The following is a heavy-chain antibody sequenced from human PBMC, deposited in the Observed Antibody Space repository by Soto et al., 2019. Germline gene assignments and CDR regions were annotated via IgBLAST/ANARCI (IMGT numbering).Heavy chain of an antibody. V-gene: IGHV3-72*01. Sequence: EVLLVESGGGLVQPGGSLRLSCAASGFTFSDHYIDWVRQAPGKGLEWVGRTRNRAMTYTTEYAASVKGRFTISRDDLKNSLYLQMNILKTVDTAMYYCARSGSSTSCYDYWGRGALVTVSS. J-gene: IGHJ4*02. CDR1: GFTFSDHY. D-gene: IGHD2-2*01. CDR3: ARSGSSTSCYDY. CDR2: TRNRAMTYTT.